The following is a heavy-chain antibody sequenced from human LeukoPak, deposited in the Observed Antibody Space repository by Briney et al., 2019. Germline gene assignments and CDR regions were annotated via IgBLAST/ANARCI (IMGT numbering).Heavy chain of an antibody. CDR3: STYYDILTGYYWVDR. V-gene: IGHV3-15*01. D-gene: IGHD3-9*01. Sequence: GGSLRLSCAASGFTFSSYAMSWVRQAPGKGLEWVGRITSKTDGGTTDYAAPVKGRFTISRDDSKNTLYLQMNSLKTEDTAVYYCSTYYDILTGYYWVDRWGQGTLVTVSS. CDR2: ITSKTDGGTT. CDR1: GFTFSSYA. J-gene: IGHJ5*02.